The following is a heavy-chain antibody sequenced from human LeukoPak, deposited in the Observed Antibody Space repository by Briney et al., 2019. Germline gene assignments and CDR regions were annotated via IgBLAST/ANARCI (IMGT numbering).Heavy chain of an antibody. CDR2: FDQSGST. Sequence: SETLSLACTVSGYSISSGYYWGCIRQPPGKGLGWIGSFDQSGSTYYNPSLKSRVTISVDTSKNQFSLKLSSVTAADTAFYYCARDEMEHHGSYYDFWGQGTLVTVSS. CDR1: GYSISSGYY. CDR3: ARDEMEHHGSYYDF. D-gene: IGHD1/OR15-1a*01. V-gene: IGHV4-38-2*02. J-gene: IGHJ4*02.